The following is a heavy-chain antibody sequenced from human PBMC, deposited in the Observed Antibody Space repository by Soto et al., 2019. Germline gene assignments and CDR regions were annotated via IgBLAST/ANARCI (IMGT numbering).Heavy chain of an antibody. CDR1: GGSISSGGYY. J-gene: IGHJ4*02. CDR3: ARVSTTIVNFDY. V-gene: IGHV4-31*03. Sequence: SETLSLTCTVSGGSISSGGYYWSWIRQHPGKGLEWIGYIYYSGSTYYNPSLKSRVTISVDTSKNQFSLKLSSVTAADTAVYYCARVSTTIVNFDYWGQGTLVTVSS. D-gene: IGHD3-16*02. CDR2: IYYSGST.